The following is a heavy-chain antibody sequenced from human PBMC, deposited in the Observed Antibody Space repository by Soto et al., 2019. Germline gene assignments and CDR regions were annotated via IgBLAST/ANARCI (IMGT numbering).Heavy chain of an antibody. CDR3: ARDPRGDYDYYYYYGMDV. V-gene: IGHV3-7*01. CDR1: GFTFSSYW. Sequence: EVQLVESGGGLVQPGGSLRLSCAASGFTFSSYWMSWVRQAPGKGLEWVANIKQDGSEKYYVDSVKGRFTFSRDNAKNSLYLQMNSLRAEDTAVYYCARDPRGDYDYYYYYGMDVWGQGTTVTVSS. CDR2: IKQDGSEK. J-gene: IGHJ6*02. D-gene: IGHD4-17*01.